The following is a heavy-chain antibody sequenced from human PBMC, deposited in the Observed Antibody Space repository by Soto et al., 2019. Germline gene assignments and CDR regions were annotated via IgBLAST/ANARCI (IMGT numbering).Heavy chain of an antibody. J-gene: IGHJ4*02. V-gene: IGHV4-34*01. Sequence: QVQLQQWGAGLLKPSETLSLTCAVYGGSFSGYYWSWIHQPPGKGLEWIGEINHSGSTNYNPSLKSRVTISVDTSKNQFSLKLSSVTAADTAVYYCARDDLVPYYFDYWGQGTLVTVSS. CDR3: ARDDLVPYYFDY. CDR2: INHSGST. D-gene: IGHD2-2*01. CDR1: GGSFSGYY.